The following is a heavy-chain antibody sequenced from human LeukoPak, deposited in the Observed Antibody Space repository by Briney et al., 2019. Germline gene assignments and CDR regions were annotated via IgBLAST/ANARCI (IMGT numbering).Heavy chain of an antibody. CDR1: GGSISSSSYY. J-gene: IGHJ5*02. D-gene: IGHD2-2*01. V-gene: IGHV4-39*07. Sequence: SETLSLTCTVSGGSISSSSYYWGWIRQPPGKGLEWIGSIYYSGSTYYNPSLKSRATISVDTSKNQFSLKLSSVTAADTAVYYCARGSCSSTSCYLFRINWFDPWGQGILVTVSS. CDR2: IYYSGST. CDR3: ARGSCSSTSCYLFRINWFDP.